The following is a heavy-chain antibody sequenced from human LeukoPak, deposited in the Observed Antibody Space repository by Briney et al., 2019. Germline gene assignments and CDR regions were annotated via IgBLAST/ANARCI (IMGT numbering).Heavy chain of an antibody. CDR1: GFTFSNYG. D-gene: IGHD3-10*01. Sequence: GGSLRLSCAASGFTFSNYGMSWVRQAPGKGLEWVSGISGSGGSTYYADSVKGRFTISRDNSKNTLYLQMNSLRAEDTAVYYCAKDPYYGSGSYYNNWFDPWGQGTLVTVSS. V-gene: IGHV3-23*01. J-gene: IGHJ5*02. CDR3: AKDPYYGSGSYYNNWFDP. CDR2: ISGSGGST.